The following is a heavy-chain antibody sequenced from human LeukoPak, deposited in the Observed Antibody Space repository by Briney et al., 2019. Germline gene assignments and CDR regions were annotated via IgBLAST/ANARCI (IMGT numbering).Heavy chain of an antibody. Sequence: GGSLRLSCAASGFTFSNYGMSWVRQAPGKGLEWVSIISGSGSSTYNAGSVKGRFTISRDNSNNTLYLQMNSLRAEDTAVYYCAKTESPSAIRAGSDYWRQGTLVTVST. V-gene: IGHV3-23*01. CDR1: GFTFSNYG. CDR3: AKTESPSAIRAGSDY. CDR2: ISGSGSST. D-gene: IGHD2-2*02. J-gene: IGHJ4*02.